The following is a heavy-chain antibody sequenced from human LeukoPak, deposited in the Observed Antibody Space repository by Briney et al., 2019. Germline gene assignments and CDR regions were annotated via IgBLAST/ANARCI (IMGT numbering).Heavy chain of an antibody. Sequence: GGSLRLSCAASGFTFSDYYMSWMRQAPGKGLEWVSYISDSTNTIYYADSVKGRFTISRDNAKNSLYLQMNSLRAEDTAVYYCARSADCGVATICVDYYYYYMDVWGKGTTVTISS. D-gene: IGHD5-12*01. CDR1: GFTFSDYY. V-gene: IGHV3-11*01. J-gene: IGHJ6*03. CDR2: ISDSTNTI. CDR3: ARSADCGVATICVDYYYYYMDV.